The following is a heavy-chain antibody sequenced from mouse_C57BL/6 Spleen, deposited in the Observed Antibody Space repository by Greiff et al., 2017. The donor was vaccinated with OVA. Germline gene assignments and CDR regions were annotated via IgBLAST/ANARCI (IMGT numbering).Heavy chain of an antibody. V-gene: IGHV1-42*01. CDR3: ARDRDDYQFAY. D-gene: IGHD2-4*01. Sequence: EVQVVESGPELVKPGASVKISCKASGYSFTGYYMNWVKQSPEKSLEWIGEINPSTGGTTYNQKFKAKATLTVDKSSSTAYMQLKSLTSEDSAVYYCARDRDDYQFAYWGQGTLVTVSA. J-gene: IGHJ3*01. CDR1: GYSFTGYY. CDR2: INPSTGGT.